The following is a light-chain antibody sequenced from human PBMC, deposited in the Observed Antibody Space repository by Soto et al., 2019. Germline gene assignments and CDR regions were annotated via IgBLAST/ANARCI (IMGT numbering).Light chain of an antibody. Sequence: EIVLTQSPGTLSLSPGERATLSCRASQSVSSTYLAWYQQKPGQAPRLLIYGISSRATGVPDRFSGSGSGTDFTLTICRLEPEGFAVYYCQQYATAPPLYSFGQGTKLEIK. V-gene: IGKV3-20*01. J-gene: IGKJ2*03. CDR3: QQYATAPPLYS. CDR2: GIS. CDR1: QSVSSTY.